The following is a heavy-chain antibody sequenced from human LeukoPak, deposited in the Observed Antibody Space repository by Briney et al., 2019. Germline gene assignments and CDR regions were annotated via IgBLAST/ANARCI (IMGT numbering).Heavy chain of an antibody. V-gene: IGHV3-33*01. Sequence: GGSLRLSCAASGLTFSSYGMHCVRQAPGKGLEWVAVIWYDGSNKYYADSVKGRFTISRDNSKNTLYLQMNSLRAEDTAVYYCARGSRPDYWGQGTLVTVSS. CDR2: IWYDGSNK. D-gene: IGHD2-15*01. CDR1: GLTFSSYG. CDR3: ARGSRPDY. J-gene: IGHJ4*02.